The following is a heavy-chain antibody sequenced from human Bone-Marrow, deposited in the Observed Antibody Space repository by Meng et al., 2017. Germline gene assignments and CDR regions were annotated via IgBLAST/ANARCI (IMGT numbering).Heavy chain of an antibody. V-gene: IGHV4-4*02. D-gene: IGHD3-22*01. CDR1: ALTLSCSIW. Sequence: ESVPCLVTLTWTLSLPFLAVALTLSCSIWCGLVRRPPGKGLGWIGEIYHRGSTNYNPSLKSRVTISVDKSKNQFSLKLSSVTAADTALYYCARDSRTYYYDSSGYTFDYWGQGTLVTVSS. CDR3: ARDSRTYYYDSSGYTFDY. CDR2: IYHRGST. J-gene: IGHJ4*02.